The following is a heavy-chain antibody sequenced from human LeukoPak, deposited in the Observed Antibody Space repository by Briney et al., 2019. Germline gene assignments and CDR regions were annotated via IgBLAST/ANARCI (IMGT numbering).Heavy chain of an antibody. V-gene: IGHV4-39*07. CDR2: IYYSGST. Sequence: KSSETLSLTRTVSGGSISSSRYYWGWIRQPPGKGLEWIGSIYYSGSTYYNPSLKSRVTISVDTSKNQFSLKLSSVTAADTAVYYCARGGYDFWSGPTDYWGQGTLVTVSS. D-gene: IGHD3-3*01. J-gene: IGHJ4*02. CDR3: ARGGYDFWSGPTDY. CDR1: GGSISSSRYY.